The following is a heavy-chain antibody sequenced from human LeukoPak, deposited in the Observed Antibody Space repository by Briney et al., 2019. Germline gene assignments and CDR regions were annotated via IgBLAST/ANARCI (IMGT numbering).Heavy chain of an antibody. CDR3: ARPRSTYYYDSSGFGAFDI. J-gene: IGHJ3*02. V-gene: IGHV5-51*01. CDR2: IYPGDSDT. D-gene: IGHD3-22*01. Sequence: GESLKISCKGSGYTFTTYWIGWVRQMPGKGLEWMGIIYPGDSDTRYSPSFQGQVTISADKSISTAYLQWSSLKASDTAMYYCARPRSTYYYDSSGFGAFDIWGQGTMVTVSS. CDR1: GYTFTTYW.